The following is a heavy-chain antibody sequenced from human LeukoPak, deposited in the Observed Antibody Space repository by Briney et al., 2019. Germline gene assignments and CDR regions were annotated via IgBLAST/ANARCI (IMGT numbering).Heavy chain of an antibody. Sequence: YPSETLSLTCSVSGGSIGRYYWSWIRQPPGKGLEWIGYIHYSGSTNYNPSLKSRVTISVDTSKNQLSLRVRSVIAADTAVYYCAREWSAFDYWGQGTLVTVSS. CDR1: GGSIGRYY. D-gene: IGHD2-15*01. CDR2: IHYSGST. V-gene: IGHV4-59*13. J-gene: IGHJ4*02. CDR3: AREWSAFDY.